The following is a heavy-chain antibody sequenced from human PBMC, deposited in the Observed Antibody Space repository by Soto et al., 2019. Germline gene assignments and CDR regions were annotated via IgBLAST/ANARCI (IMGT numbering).Heavy chain of an antibody. J-gene: IGHJ4*02. V-gene: IGHV3-48*03. CDR3: HSSSWYETLSMLY. D-gene: IGHD6-13*01. CDR1: GFTFSSYE. CDR2: ISSSGSTI. Sequence: GGSLRLSCAASGFTFSSYEMNWVRQAPGKGLEWVSYISSSGSTIYYADSVKGRFTISRDNAKNSLYLQMNSLRAEDTAVYYCHSSSWYETLSMLYWGQGTLVTVSS.